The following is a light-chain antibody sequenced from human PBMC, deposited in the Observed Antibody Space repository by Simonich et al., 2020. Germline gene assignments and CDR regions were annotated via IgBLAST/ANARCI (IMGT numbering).Light chain of an antibody. Sequence: QSALTQPASVSGSPGQSITISCTGTSSDVGSYNLVSWYQQHPGKAPKLLIYEGSKRPSGVSNRFSGSKSGNTASLTISGLQAEDEADYYCSSYTSSSTLEDWVFGGGTKLTVL. J-gene: IGLJ3*02. CDR3: SSYTSSSTLEDWV. V-gene: IGLV2-14*02. CDR1: SSDVGSYNL. CDR2: EGS.